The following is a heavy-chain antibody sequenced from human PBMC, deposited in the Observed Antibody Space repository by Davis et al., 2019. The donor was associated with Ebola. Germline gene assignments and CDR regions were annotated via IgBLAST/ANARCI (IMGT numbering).Heavy chain of an antibody. CDR3: ARISGSYPDY. D-gene: IGHD1-26*01. CDR1: ASSISSAYY. V-gene: IGHV4-38-2*02. Sequence: PSETLSLTCTLSASSISSAYYWGWIRQPPGKGLEWIGSIYHSGSTYYNPSLKSRVTISVDTSKNQLSLKLSSVTAADTAVYYCARISGSYPDYWGQGTLVTVSS. CDR2: IYHSGST. J-gene: IGHJ4*02.